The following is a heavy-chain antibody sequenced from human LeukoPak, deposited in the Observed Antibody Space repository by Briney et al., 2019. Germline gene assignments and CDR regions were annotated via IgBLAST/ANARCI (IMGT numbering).Heavy chain of an antibody. CDR3: VRQGVGLPGDY. Sequence: PGGSLRLSCQASGYSFTSYWVGWVRQMPGKGLEWMGIIYPGDFDTRYRPSFQGQVTISADTSIRTAFLQWSSLKASDTAIYYCVRQGVGLPGDYRGQGTQVTVSS. CDR1: GYSFTSYW. J-gene: IGHJ4*01. CDR2: IYPGDFDT. D-gene: IGHD1-26*01. V-gene: IGHV5-51*01.